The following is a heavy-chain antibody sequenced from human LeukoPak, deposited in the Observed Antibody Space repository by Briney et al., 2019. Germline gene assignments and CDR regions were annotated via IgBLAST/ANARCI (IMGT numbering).Heavy chain of an antibody. CDR3: AKASLMVYAKIDY. D-gene: IGHD2-8*01. CDR1: GFTFSSYA. CDR2: ISYDGSNK. J-gene: IGHJ4*02. Sequence: GGSLRLSCAASGFTFSSYAMHWVRQAPGKGLEWVAVISYDGSNKYYADSVKGRFTISRDNSKNTLYLQMNSLRAEDTAVYYCAKASLMVYAKIDYWGQGTLVTVSS. V-gene: IGHV3-30-3*01.